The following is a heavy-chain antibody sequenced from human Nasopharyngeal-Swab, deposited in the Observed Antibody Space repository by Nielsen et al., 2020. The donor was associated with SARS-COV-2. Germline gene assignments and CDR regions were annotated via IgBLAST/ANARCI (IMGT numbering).Heavy chain of an antibody. D-gene: IGHD1-26*01. J-gene: IGHJ4*02. CDR1: GYSFTSYW. Sequence: KVSCRGSGYSFTSYWIGWVRQMPGKGLEWMGIIYPGDSETRYSPSFQGQVTISADKSISTAYLQWSSLKASDTAVYYCARPLWSYADHFDYWGQGTLVTVSS. CDR3: ARPLWSYADHFDY. V-gene: IGHV5-51*01. CDR2: IYPGDSET.